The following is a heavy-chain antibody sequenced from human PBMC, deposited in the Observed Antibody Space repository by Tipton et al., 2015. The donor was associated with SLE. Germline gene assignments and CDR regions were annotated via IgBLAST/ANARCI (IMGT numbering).Heavy chain of an antibody. V-gene: IGHV4-4*07. Sequence: TLSLTCTITGGSFSSFYWSWMRQPARKGLEWIGRIRTSGSTNYNPSLRSRVTISVDTSKNQFSLNLSCVTAADAAVYYCARDPPSSYYYGVDVWGQGTTVTVSS. CDR1: GGSFSSFY. J-gene: IGHJ6*02. D-gene: IGHD3-16*01. CDR3: ARDPPSSYYYGVDV. CDR2: IRTSGST.